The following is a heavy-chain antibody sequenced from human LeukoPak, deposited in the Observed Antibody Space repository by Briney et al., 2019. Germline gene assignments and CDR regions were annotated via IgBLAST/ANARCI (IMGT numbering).Heavy chain of an antibody. Sequence: PGGSLRLSCAASGFTFSDYYMSWIRQAPGKGLEWVSYISSSGSTIHYADSVKGRFTISRDNAKNSLYLQMNSLRAEDTAVYYCARAHSAAGTGYYYGMDVWGQGTTVTVSS. J-gene: IGHJ6*02. D-gene: IGHD6-13*01. CDR2: ISSSGSTI. CDR3: ARAHSAAGTGYYYGMDV. V-gene: IGHV3-11*01. CDR1: GFTFSDYY.